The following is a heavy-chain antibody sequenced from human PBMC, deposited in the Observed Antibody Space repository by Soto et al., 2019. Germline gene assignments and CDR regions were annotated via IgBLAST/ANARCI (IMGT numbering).Heavy chain of an antibody. Sequence: PGGSLRLSCAASGFTFSSYAMSWVRQAPGKGLEWVSSISSSSSYIYYADSVKGRFTISRDNAKNSLYLQMNSLRAEDTAVYYCARDSSSTDLNWFDPWGQGTLVTVSS. CDR3: ARDSSSTDLNWFDP. CDR1: GFTFSSYA. J-gene: IGHJ5*02. D-gene: IGHD6-13*01. V-gene: IGHV3-21*01. CDR2: ISSSSSYI.